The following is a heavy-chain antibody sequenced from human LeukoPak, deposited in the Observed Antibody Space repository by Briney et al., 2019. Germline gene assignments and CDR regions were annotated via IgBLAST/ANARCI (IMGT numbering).Heavy chain of an antibody. V-gene: IGHV4-39*01. J-gene: IGHJ4*02. CDR3: ARHVNQNYYDSSGYSNYLEC. Sequence: SETLSLTCAVSGGSISRSNYYWGWIRQPPGKGLEWIGSIYYSGSTYYNPSLKSRVTISVDTSKNQFSLKLSSVTAADTAVYYCARHVNQNYYDSSGYSNYLECWGQGTQVTVSS. CDR2: IYYSGST. CDR1: GGSISRSNYY. D-gene: IGHD3-22*01.